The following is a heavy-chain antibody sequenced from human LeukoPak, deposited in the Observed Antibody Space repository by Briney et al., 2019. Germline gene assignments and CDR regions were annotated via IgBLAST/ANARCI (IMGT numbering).Heavy chain of an antibody. J-gene: IGHJ2*01. D-gene: IGHD1-26*01. CDR1: GGSISSSSYY. V-gene: IGHV4-39*07. Sequence: SETLSLTCTVSGGSISSSSYYWGWIRQPPGKGLEWIGSIYYSGSTYYNPSLKSRVTISVDTSKNQFSLKLSSVTAADTAVYYCARDHGGKWEYNWYFDLWGRGTLVTVSS. CDR2: IYYSGST. CDR3: ARDHGGKWEYNWYFDL.